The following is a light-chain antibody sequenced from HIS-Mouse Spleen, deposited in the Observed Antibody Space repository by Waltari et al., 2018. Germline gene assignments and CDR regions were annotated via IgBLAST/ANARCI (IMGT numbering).Light chain of an antibody. V-gene: IGLV1-47*01. CDR3: AAWDDSLSGPV. Sequence: QSVLTQPPSASGTPGQRVTISCSGSSSNIGSNYVYWYQQLPGTAPKPLIVRKKQRPSGVPDRFSGSKSGTSASLAISGLRSEDEADYYCAAWDDSLSGPVFGGGTKLTVL. J-gene: IGLJ3*02. CDR2: RKK. CDR1: SSNIGSNY.